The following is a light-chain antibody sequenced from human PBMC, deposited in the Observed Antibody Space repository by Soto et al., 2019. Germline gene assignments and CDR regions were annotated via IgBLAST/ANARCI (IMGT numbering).Light chain of an antibody. Sequence: DIPMTQSPSSLSASVGDRVTITCQASQDITNYLSWYQQKPGKAPELLIYDASNLETGVPSRFSGSGSGTDFTFTISSLQPDDTATYYCQQYDNLPFTFGPGTKVDIK. V-gene: IGKV1-33*01. CDR1: QDITNY. J-gene: IGKJ3*01. CDR3: QQYDNLPFT. CDR2: DAS.